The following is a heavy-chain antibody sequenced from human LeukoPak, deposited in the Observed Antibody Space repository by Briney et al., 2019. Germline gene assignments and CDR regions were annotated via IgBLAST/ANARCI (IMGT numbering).Heavy chain of an antibody. D-gene: IGHD3-22*01. CDR2: IKHDGSEK. J-gene: IGHJ4*02. CDR1: GFTFSRHW. Sequence: GGSLRLSCAASGFTFSRHWMTWVRQAPGKGLEWVANIKHDGSEKNYVDSVKGRFTISRDNAKNSLYLQMNSLRAEDAAVYYCATPLDYYDRSDSHQGGDWGQGTLVTVSS. CDR3: ATPLDYYDRSDSHQGGD. V-gene: IGHV3-7*03.